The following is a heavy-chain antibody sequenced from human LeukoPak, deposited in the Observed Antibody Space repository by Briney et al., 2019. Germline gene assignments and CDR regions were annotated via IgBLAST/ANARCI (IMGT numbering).Heavy chain of an antibody. J-gene: IGHJ2*01. CDR1: GGSISGYY. D-gene: IGHD6-19*01. CDR2: IYYSGST. CDR3: ARLNDIAVAGSPKDWYFDL. Sequence: PSETLSLTCIVSGGSISGYYWNWIRQAPGKGLEWIGYIYYSGSTNYNPSLKSRVALSVDTSKMQFPLKLSSVTAADTAVYYCARLNDIAVAGSPKDWYFDLWGRGTLVTVSS. V-gene: IGHV4-59*01.